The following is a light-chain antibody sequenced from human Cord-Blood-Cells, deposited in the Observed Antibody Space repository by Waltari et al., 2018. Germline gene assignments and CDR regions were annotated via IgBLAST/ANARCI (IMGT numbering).Light chain of an antibody. V-gene: IGLV3-10*01. Sequence: SYELTQPPSVSVSPGQTARITCSGAALPKKYAYWYQQKSGQAPVLVNYEDSKRPSGIPEVFSGSSAGTMATLTISGAQVEDEADYYCYSTDSSGNHRVFGGGTKLTVL. CDR1: ALPKKY. J-gene: IGLJ2*01. CDR2: EDS. CDR3: YSTDSSGNHRV.